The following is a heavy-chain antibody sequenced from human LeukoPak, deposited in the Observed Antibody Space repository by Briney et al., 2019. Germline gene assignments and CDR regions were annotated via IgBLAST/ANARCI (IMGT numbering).Heavy chain of an antibody. CDR1: GLTFSSYA. CDR2: ISYDGSNK. V-gene: IGHV3-30*04. D-gene: IGHD3-16*01. J-gene: IGHJ4*02. Sequence: PGGSLRLSCAASGLTFSSYAMHWVRQAPGKGLEWVAVISYDGSNKYYADSVKGRFTISRDNSKNTLYLQMNSLRAEDTAVYYCAKDRKGDLDYWGQGTLVTVSS. CDR3: AKDRKGDLDY.